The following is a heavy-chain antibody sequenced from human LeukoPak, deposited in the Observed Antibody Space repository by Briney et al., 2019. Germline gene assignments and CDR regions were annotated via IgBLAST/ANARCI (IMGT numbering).Heavy chain of an antibody. J-gene: IGHJ3*02. CDR2: IIPIFGTA. Sequence: ASVKVSCKASGGTFISYGISWVRQAPGQGREWMGRIIPIFGTANYAQKFQGRVTITTDESTSTAYMELSSLRSEDTAVYYCARVGGIERWLQLGAFDIWGQGTMVTVSS. CDR3: ARVGGIERWLQLGAFDI. V-gene: IGHV1-69*05. CDR1: GGTFISYG. D-gene: IGHD5-24*01.